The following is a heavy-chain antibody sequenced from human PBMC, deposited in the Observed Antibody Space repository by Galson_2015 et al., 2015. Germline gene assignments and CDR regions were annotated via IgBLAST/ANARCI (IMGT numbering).Heavy chain of an antibody. CDR2: VKQVGREH. D-gene: IGHD3-3*01. Sequence: ALRLSCAASGFTFRRYWMIWVRPAAGRGLAWVANVKQVGREHYYEASANGRFTIFGDNAKNSLYLQMNSLRAEDTAVDYCARGSHDLLRGWGGASPGAFDIWGQGTMVTVSS. V-gene: IGHV3-7*03. J-gene: IGHJ3*02. CDR3: ARGSHDLLRGWGGASPGAFDI. CDR1: GFTFRRYW.